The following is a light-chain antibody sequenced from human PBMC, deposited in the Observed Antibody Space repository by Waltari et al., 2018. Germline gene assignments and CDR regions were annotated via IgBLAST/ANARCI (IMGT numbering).Light chain of an antibody. CDR2: KAS. CDR3: QQYRNLWT. CDR1: QSLSNW. J-gene: IGKJ1*01. Sequence: DIQMTQSPSTLSASVGERVTITCRASQSLSNWLAWYQQKPGKAPKVLIYKASTLESGVPSRFSGSVSGTEFTLTISSLQPDDFATYYCQQYRNLWTFGQGTKVEIK. V-gene: IGKV1-5*03.